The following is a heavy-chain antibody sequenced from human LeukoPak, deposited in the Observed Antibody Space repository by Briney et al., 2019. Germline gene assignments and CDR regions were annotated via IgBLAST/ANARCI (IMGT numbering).Heavy chain of an antibody. V-gene: IGHV3-7*01. CDR2: IKQYGSAT. D-gene: IGHD4-23*01. CDR1: GFTFSSYW. J-gene: IGHJ4*02. Sequence: GGSLRLSCTASGFTFSSYWMSWVRQAPGKGLEWVANIKQYGSATFYVDSVKGRFTISRDNAKNTLYLQMNSLRAEDTAVYYCASHSLLDYGGNPLGWGQGTLVTVSS. CDR3: ASHSLLDYGGNPLG.